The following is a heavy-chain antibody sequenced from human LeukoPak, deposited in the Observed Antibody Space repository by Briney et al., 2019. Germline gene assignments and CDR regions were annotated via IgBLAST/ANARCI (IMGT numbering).Heavy chain of an antibody. CDR3: ARDGVEMATYYYYAMDV. CDR2: ISAYSDNT. CDR1: GFTFTSYG. J-gene: IGHJ6*02. D-gene: IGHD5-24*01. Sequence: ASVKVSCKASGFTFTSYGFNWVRQAPGQGLEWRGWISAYSDNTNFAQKFQDRVTMTTDTSTSTAYMELRSLRSDDTAVYYCARDGVEMATYYYYAMDVWGQGTTVTVSS. V-gene: IGHV1-18*04.